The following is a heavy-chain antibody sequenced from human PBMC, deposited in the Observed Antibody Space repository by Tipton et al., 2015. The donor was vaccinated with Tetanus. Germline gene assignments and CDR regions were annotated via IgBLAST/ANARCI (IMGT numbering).Heavy chain of an antibody. Sequence: QLVQSGAEVKKPGDSLRISCTASGYSFTSYWIGWVRQMPGKGLEGMGVIYPANSDTTYSPSFQGLVTISVDKSISTAYLQWSSLKASDTAMYYCASGGWTAAGTFDYWGQGTLVSVS. D-gene: IGHD6-13*01. J-gene: IGHJ4*02. CDR2: IYPANSDT. CDR1: GYSFTSYW. V-gene: IGHV5-51*01. CDR3: ASGGWTAAGTFDY.